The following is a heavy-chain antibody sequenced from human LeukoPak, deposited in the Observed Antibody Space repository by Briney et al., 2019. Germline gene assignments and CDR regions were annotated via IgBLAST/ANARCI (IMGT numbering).Heavy chain of an antibody. CDR3: VRRRFVRGPDVVNPFDY. CDR2: IYYSGST. J-gene: IGHJ4*02. Sequence: SETLSLTCTVSGGSISSSSYYWGWIRQPPGKGLEWIGSIYYSGSTYYNPSLKSRVTISVDTSKNQFSLKLSSVTAADTAVYYCVRRRFVRGPDVVNPFDYWGQGTLVTVSS. CDR1: GGSISSSSYY. D-gene: IGHD2-8*01. V-gene: IGHV4-39*01.